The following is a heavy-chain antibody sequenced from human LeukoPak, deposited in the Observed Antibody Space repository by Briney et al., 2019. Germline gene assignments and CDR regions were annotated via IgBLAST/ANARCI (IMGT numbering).Heavy chain of an antibody. J-gene: IGHJ3*02. CDR3: VKSNSRYQPWTLDI. D-gene: IGHD2-2*01. CDR1: SGSFRTYY. V-gene: IGHV4-59*01. CDR2: IFYNEGT. Sequence: SETLSLTCTASSGSFRTYYWSWIRQPPGKGLEWIGYIFYNEGTSYNPSLKSRVTISVDTSNNQLSLKVNSVTAADTAMYYCVKSNSRYQPWTLDIWGRGTMVTVSS.